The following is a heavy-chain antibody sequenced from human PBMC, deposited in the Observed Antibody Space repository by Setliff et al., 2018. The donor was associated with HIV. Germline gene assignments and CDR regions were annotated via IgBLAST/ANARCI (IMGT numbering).Heavy chain of an antibody. V-gene: IGHV4-4*08. Sequence: SLTLSLTCTVSGGSISSYYWSWIRQPPGKGLEWIGYIYTSGSTNYNPSLKSRVTISVDTSKNQFSLRLSSVTAADTAVYYCARSWYQLLLGAFDIWGQGTMVTV. J-gene: IGHJ3*02. CDR3: ARSWYQLLLGAFDI. CDR1: GGSISSYY. CDR2: IYTSGST. D-gene: IGHD2-2*01.